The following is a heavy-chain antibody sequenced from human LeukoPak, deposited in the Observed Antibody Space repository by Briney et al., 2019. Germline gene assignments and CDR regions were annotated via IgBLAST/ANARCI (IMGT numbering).Heavy chain of an antibody. V-gene: IGHV3-21*01. D-gene: IGHD7-27*01. J-gene: IGHJ6*02. CDR2: ISSSSSYI. CDR1: GFNFSSFA. Sequence: GSLRLSCAASGFNFSSFAMHWVRQAPGKGLEWVSSISSSSSYIYYADSVKGRFTISRDNAKNSLYLQMNSLRAEDTAVYYCARDGEYYYYGMDVWGQGTTVTVSS. CDR3: ARDGEYYYYGMDV.